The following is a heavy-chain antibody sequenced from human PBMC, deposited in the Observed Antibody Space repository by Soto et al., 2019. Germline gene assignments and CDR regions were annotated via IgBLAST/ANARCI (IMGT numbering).Heavy chain of an antibody. Sequence: QITLKESGPTLVKPTQTLTLTCSFSGFSLSTSGVGVGWIRQPPGKALEWLALIYWDDDKRYSPSLKSRLTITKDTSNNPVVLTMTNMDPVDTATYYCAHRRRSSSWIPLTFAYWGQGTLVTVSS. D-gene: IGHD6-13*01. J-gene: IGHJ4*02. CDR2: IYWDDDK. V-gene: IGHV2-5*02. CDR1: GFSLSTSGVG. CDR3: AHRRRSSSWIPLTFAY.